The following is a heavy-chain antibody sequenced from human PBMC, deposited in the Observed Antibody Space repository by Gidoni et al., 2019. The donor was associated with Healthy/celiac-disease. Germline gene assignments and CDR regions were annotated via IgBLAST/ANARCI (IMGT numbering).Heavy chain of an antibody. Sequence: QVQLVQSGAEVKKPGSSVKVSCKASGGTFSSYAISWVRQAPGQGLEWMGRIIPILGIANYAQKFQGRVTITADKSTSTAYMELSSLRSEDTAVYYCARDPPTVVTHYTWGYFDLWGRGTLVTVSS. V-gene: IGHV1-69*04. CDR2: IIPILGIA. J-gene: IGHJ2*01. CDR1: GGTFSSYA. D-gene: IGHD4-17*01. CDR3: ARDPPTVVTHYTWGYFDL.